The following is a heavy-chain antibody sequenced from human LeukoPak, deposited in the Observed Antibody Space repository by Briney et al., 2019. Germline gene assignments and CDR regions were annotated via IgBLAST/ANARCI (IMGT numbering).Heavy chain of an antibody. CDR3: ARDRQTGYSSLDV. Sequence: GGSLRLSCAASGFVFRSYGLHWVRQAPGKGLEWVAVISYDGSNKYYADSVKGRFTISRDNSKNTLYLQMNSLRAEDTAVYYCARDRQTGYSSLDVWGQGTTVTVSS. CDR1: GFVFRSYG. V-gene: IGHV3-30-3*01. D-gene: IGHD3-9*01. J-gene: IGHJ6*02. CDR2: ISYDGSNK.